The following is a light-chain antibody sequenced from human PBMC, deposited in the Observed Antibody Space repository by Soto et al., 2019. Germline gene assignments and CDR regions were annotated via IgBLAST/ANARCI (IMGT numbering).Light chain of an antibody. CDR3: SSYTGSNDLV. CDR1: SNDVGGFSY. CDR2: EAR. V-gene: IGLV2-8*01. Sequence: QSALTQPPSSSGSPGQSVTISCTGTSNDVGGFSYVSWYQQHAGKAPKLMIYEARKRPSGVPDRFSGSKSGNTASLTVSGLQADDEADYYCSSYTGSNDLVFGGGTKVTVL. J-gene: IGLJ3*02.